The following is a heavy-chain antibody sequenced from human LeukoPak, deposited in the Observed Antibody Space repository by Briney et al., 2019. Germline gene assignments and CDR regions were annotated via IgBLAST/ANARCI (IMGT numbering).Heavy chain of an antibody. CDR1: GGTISSYC. V-gene: IGHV4-59*08. CDR3: ARHSPGPEYFYDSTSYILWHVDF. CDR2: IYYSGST. D-gene: IGHD3-22*01. J-gene: IGHJ4*03. Sequence: PSETLSLTCAVSGGTISSYCVSRIRQPPGKGLEWIGYIYYSGSTNYNPSLKSRVTISVDTSKVQCSLKLSSVTAADTAVYYCARHSPGPEYFYDSTSYILWHVDFWGQGTLVTVSS.